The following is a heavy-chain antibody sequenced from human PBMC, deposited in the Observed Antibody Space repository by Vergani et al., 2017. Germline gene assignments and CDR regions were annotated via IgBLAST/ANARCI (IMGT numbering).Heavy chain of an antibody. CDR3: ARGYPILTTANWFDP. J-gene: IGHJ5*02. D-gene: IGHD3-9*01. V-gene: IGHV4-39*01. CDR2: IYYSGST. CDR1: GGSISSSSYY. Sequence: QLQLQESGPGLVKPSETLSLTCTVSGGSISSSSYYWGWIRQPPGKGLEWIGSIYYSGSTYYNPSLKSRVTISVDRSKNQFSLKLSSVTAADTAVYYCARGYPILTTANWFDPWGQGTLVTVSS.